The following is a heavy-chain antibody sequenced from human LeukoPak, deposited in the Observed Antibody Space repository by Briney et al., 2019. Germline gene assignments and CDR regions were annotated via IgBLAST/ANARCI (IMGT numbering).Heavy chain of an antibody. CDR2: ISSSSSYI. J-gene: IGHJ4*02. CDR3: ARTAWGYYDQFGDFDY. CDR1: VFTFSSYS. D-gene: IGHD3-22*01. V-gene: IGHV3-21*01. Sequence: GGSLRLSCAASVFTFSSYSMNWVRQAPWKGLEWVSSISSSSSYIYYADSVKGRFTISRDNAKNSLYLQMNSLRAEDTAVYYCARTAWGYYDQFGDFDYWGQGTLVTVSS.